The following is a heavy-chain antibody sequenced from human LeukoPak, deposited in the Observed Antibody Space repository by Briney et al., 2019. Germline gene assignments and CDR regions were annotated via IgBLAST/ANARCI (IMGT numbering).Heavy chain of an antibody. Sequence: GASVKVSCKASGYTFTSYAMNWVRQAPGQGLEWMGWINTNTGNPTYAQGFTGRFVISLDTSVSTVYLQISSLKAEDTAVYYCARGLGIQLRHGMDVWGQGTTVTVSS. CDR1: GYTFTSYA. D-gene: IGHD5-18*01. J-gene: IGHJ6*02. CDR2: INTNTGNP. CDR3: ARGLGIQLRHGMDV. V-gene: IGHV7-4-1*02.